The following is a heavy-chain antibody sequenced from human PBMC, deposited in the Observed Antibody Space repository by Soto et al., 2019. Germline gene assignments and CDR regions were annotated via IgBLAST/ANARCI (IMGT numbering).Heavy chain of an antibody. CDR1: GGTFSNHA. V-gene: IGHV1-69*13. CDR3: ARGPDRSGFYLFDY. J-gene: IGHJ4*02. D-gene: IGHD3-22*01. Sequence: SVKVSCKTSGGTFSNHAISWVRQAPGQGPEWMGGIIPLSGTTNYVQKFQGRVTITADESMTTAYMELSNLRYEDTAVYYCARGPDRSGFYLFDYWGQGTLVTVSS. CDR2: IIPLSGTT.